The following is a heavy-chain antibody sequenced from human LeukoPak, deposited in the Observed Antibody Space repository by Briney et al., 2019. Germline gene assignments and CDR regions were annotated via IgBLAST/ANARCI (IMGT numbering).Heavy chain of an antibody. CDR3: ARPTYYYGSGGIYYFDY. CDR2: IYPGDSDT. D-gene: IGHD3-10*01. Sequence: GESLKISCEDSGYSFTNYWIGWVRQMPGKGLEWMGIIYPGDSDTRYSPSFQGQVTISADKSISTAYLQWSSLKASDTAMYYCARPTYYYGSGGIYYFDYWGQGTLVTVSS. CDR1: GYSFTNYW. V-gene: IGHV5-51*01. J-gene: IGHJ4*02.